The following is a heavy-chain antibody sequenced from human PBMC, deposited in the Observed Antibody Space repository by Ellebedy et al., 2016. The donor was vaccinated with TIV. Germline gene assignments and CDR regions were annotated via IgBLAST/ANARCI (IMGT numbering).Heavy chain of an antibody. D-gene: IGHD6-19*01. Sequence: GESLKISXAASGFTFSSYAMHWVRQAPGKGLEWVAVISYDGSNKYYADSVKGRFTISRDNSKNTLYLQMNSLRAEDTAVYYCAKGGSSGWLYYYGMDVWGQGTTVTVSS. CDR3: AKGGSSGWLYYYGMDV. V-gene: IGHV3-30-3*01. J-gene: IGHJ6*02. CDR1: GFTFSSYA. CDR2: ISYDGSNK.